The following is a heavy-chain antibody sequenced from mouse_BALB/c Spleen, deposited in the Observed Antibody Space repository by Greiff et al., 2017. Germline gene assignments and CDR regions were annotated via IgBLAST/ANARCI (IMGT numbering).Heavy chain of an antibody. CDR2: ISNGGGST. V-gene: IGHV5-12-2*01. Sequence: EVMLVESGGGLVQPGGSLKLSCAASGFTFSSYTMSWVRQTPEKRLEWVAYISNGGGSTYYPDTVKGRFTISRDNAKNTLYLQMSSLKSEDTAMYYCARQAYYGNYDYWGQGTTLTVSS. D-gene: IGHD2-1*01. CDR3: ARQAYYGNYDY. CDR1: GFTFSSYT. J-gene: IGHJ2*01.